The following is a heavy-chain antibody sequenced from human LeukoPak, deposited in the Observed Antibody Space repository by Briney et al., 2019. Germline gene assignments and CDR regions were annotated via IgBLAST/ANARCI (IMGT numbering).Heavy chain of an antibody. Sequence: ASVKASCKASGYTFTSYDINWVRQATGQGLEWMGWMNPNSGNTGYAQKFQGRVTMTRNTSISTAYMELSSLRSEDTAVYYCAASGSYFSYYYYYYGMDVWGQGTTVTVSS. CDR2: MNPNSGNT. J-gene: IGHJ6*02. CDR3: AASGSYFSYYYYYYGMDV. CDR1: GYTFTSYD. V-gene: IGHV1-8*01. D-gene: IGHD1-26*01.